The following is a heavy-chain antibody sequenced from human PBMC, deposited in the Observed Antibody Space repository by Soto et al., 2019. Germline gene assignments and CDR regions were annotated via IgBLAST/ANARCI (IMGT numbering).Heavy chain of an antibody. J-gene: IGHJ5*02. Sequence: SETLSLTCAVYGGSFSGYYWSWIRQPPGKGLEWIGEINHSGSTNYNPSLKSRVTISVDTSKNQFSLKLSSVTAADTAVYYCAGVFNPGAWGQGTLVTVSS. CDR2: INHSGST. CDR3: AGVFNPGA. D-gene: IGHD2-8*01. CDR1: GGSFSGYY. V-gene: IGHV4-34*01.